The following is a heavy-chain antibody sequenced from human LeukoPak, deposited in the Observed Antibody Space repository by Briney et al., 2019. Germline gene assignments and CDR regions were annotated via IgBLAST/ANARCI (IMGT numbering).Heavy chain of an antibody. D-gene: IGHD2-8*01. Sequence: SETLSLTCAVYGGSFSGYYWSWIRQPPGKGLEWIGEINHSGSTNYNPSLKSRVTISVDTSKNQFSLKLSSVTAADTAVYYCARGTSGVYVDYWGQGTLVTVSS. CDR1: GGSFSGYY. CDR3: ARGTSGVYVDY. J-gene: IGHJ4*02. V-gene: IGHV4-34*01. CDR2: INHSGST.